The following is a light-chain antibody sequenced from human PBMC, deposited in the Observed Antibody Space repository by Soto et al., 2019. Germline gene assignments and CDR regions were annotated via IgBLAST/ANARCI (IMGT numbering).Light chain of an antibody. CDR2: GAS. Sequence: VMTQSQATLSVSPGERATLSCRASQSVNSNLAWYQQKPGQAPRLLIYGASTRATAIPARFSGSGSGTEFTLTISSLQSEDSAVYYCQQYSNWPPWTFCQGTKLEIK. CDR1: QSVNSN. V-gene: IGKV3-15*01. J-gene: IGKJ1*01. CDR3: QQYSNWPPWT.